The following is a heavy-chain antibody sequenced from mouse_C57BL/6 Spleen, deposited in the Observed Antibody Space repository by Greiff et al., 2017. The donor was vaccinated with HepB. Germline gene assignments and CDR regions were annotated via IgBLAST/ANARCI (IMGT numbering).Heavy chain of an antibody. Sequence: VQLQQSGAELVRPGASVKLSCKASGYTFTDYYINWVKQRPGQGLEWIARIYPGSGNTYYNEKFKGKATLTAEKSSSTAYMQLSSLTSEDSAVYFCAREEFITTVVAPMDYWGQGTSVTVSS. J-gene: IGHJ4*01. CDR2: IYPGSGNT. CDR3: AREEFITTVVAPMDY. V-gene: IGHV1-76*01. D-gene: IGHD1-1*01. CDR1: GYTFTDYY.